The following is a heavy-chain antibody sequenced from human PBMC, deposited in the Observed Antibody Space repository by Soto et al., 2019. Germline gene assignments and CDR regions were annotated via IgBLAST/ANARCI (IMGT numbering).Heavy chain of an antibody. CDR3: AIGPRMWLPGGGY. V-gene: IGHV4-34*01. D-gene: IGHD6-19*01. CDR1: GGSFSGYY. CDR2: INHSAIT. Sequence: QVQLEQWGAGLLKPSETLSLTCAVYGGSFSGYYWSWIRQPPGKGLEWLGEINHSAITDYNPSLKSGVTISIDTSKNQFSLKLDSVTAADTAVYYCAIGPRMWLPGGGYWGQGTLVTVSS. J-gene: IGHJ4*02.